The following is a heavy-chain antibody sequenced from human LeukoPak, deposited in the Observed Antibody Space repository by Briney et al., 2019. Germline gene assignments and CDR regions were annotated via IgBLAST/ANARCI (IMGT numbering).Heavy chain of an antibody. CDR3: AKGGPYSSSLRAFDI. CDR2: ISGSGGST. D-gene: IGHD6-13*01. Sequence: PGGSLRLSCAASGFTFDDYAMHWVRQAPGKGLEWVSGISGSGGSTYYADSVKGRFTISRDNSKNTLYLQMNSLRAEDTAVYYCAKGGPYSSSLRAFDIWGQGTMVTVSS. V-gene: IGHV3-23*01. J-gene: IGHJ3*02. CDR1: GFTFDDYA.